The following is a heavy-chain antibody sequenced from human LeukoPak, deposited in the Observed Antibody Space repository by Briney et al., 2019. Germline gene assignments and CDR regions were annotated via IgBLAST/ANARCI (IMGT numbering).Heavy chain of an antibody. J-gene: IGHJ4*02. Sequence: SETLSLTCAVYGGSFRSYYWSWIRQPPGKGLEWIGEINQSGSTNYNPSLKSRVTISVDTSKNQFSLKLSSVTAADTAVYYCVRYSGYDYYYFDYWGQGTLVTVSS. CDR1: GGSFRSYY. V-gene: IGHV4-34*01. D-gene: IGHD5-12*01. CDR3: VRYSGYDYYYFDY. CDR2: INQSGST.